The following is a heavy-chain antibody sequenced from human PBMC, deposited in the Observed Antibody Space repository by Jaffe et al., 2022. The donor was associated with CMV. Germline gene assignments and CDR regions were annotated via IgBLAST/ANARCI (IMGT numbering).Heavy chain of an antibody. Sequence: EVQLVESGGGLVQPGGSLRLSCAASGFTFSSYAMNWVRQAPGKGLEWVSAISGSGGSTYYADSVKGRFTISRDNSKNTLYLHMNSLRTEDTAVYYCARVRGGNYYYYMDVWGKGTTVTVSS. D-gene: IGHD3-16*01. CDR1: GFTFSSYA. V-gene: IGHV3-23*04. J-gene: IGHJ6*03. CDR2: ISGSGGST. CDR3: ARVRGGNYYYYMDV.